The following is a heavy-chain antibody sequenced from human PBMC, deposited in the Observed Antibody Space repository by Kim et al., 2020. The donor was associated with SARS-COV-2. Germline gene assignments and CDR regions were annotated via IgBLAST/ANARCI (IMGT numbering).Heavy chain of an antibody. CDR2: IKNDASEK. CDR1: GFTFSSYC. CDR3: LRASTAPADY. J-gene: IGHJ4*02. V-gene: IGHV3-7*03. Sequence: GGSLRLSCAASGFTFSSYCMTWVRQLPEKGLEWVANIKNDASEKSYVYAASVRFSFTIDNAKNSLNPQLHSQRLEATAAAYCLRASTAPADYWGQGTLVT. D-gene: IGHD2-21*02.